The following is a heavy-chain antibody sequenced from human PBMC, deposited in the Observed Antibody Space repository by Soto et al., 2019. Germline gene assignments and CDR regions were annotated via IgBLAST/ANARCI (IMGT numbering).Heavy chain of an antibody. Sequence: ASVKVSCKASGYTFTSYYMHWVRQAPGQGLEWMGIINPSSGSTSYAQKFQGRVTMTRDTSTSTVYMELSSLRSEDTAVYYCARGGDGTDIFTKYYFDYWGQGTLVTVSS. D-gene: IGHD3-9*01. J-gene: IGHJ4*02. CDR1: GYTFTSYY. V-gene: IGHV1-46*01. CDR3: ARGGDGTDIFTKYYFDY. CDR2: INPSSGST.